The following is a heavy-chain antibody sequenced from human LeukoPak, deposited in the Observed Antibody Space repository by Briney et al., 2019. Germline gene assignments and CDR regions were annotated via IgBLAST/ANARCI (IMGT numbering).Heavy chain of an antibody. V-gene: IGHV3-66*01. D-gene: IGHD5-24*01. J-gene: IGHJ4*02. CDR1: GFTVSSNY. CDR2: IYSGGST. CDR3: ARDQGRERWLQWKD. Sequence: GGSLRLSCAASGFTVSSNYMSWVRQAPGKGLEWVSVIYSGGSTYYADSVKGRFTISRDNSKNTLYLQMNSLRAEDTAVYYCARDQGRERWLQWKDWGQGTLVTVSS.